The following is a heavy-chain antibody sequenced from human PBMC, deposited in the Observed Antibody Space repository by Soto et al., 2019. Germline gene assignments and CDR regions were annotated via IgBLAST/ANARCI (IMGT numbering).Heavy chain of an antibody. V-gene: IGHV3-30-3*01. D-gene: IGHD1-7*01. Sequence: GGSLRLSCAASGFTFSSYAMHWVRQAPGKGLEWVAVISYDGSNKYYADSVKGRFTISRDNSKNTLYLQMNSLRAEDTAVYYCARDQDNWNLLYYFDYWGQGTLVTVSS. CDR3: ARDQDNWNLLYYFDY. J-gene: IGHJ4*02. CDR1: GFTFSSYA. CDR2: ISYDGSNK.